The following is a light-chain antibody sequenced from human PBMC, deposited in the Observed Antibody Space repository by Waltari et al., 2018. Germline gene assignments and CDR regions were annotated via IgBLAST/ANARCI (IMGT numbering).Light chain of an antibody. CDR2: RND. Sequence: QSVLTQPPSASGTPGQRGTISCSGTSSNLGNNVVNWYQQVPGTAPKLLIYRNDLRPSGVPDRFSASKSGTSASLAISGLQSEDEAEYYCASWDDSLNGHWVFGGGTMVTVL. CDR1: SSNLGNNV. J-gene: IGLJ3*02. V-gene: IGLV1-44*01. CDR3: ASWDDSLNGHWV.